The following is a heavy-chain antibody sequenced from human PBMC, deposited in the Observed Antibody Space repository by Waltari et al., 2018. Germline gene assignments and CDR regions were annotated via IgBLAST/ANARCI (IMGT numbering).Heavy chain of an antibody. D-gene: IGHD3-3*01. CDR2: VNPNSGNT. J-gene: IGHJ5*02. Sequence: QVQLVQSGAEVKKPGASVKVSCKASGYTFTSYDINWVRQATGQGREGMGWVNPNSGNTGYAQKFQGRVTMTRNTSISTAYMELSSLRSEDTAVYYCARGPYYDFWSGYYTPGDWFDPWGQGTLVTVSS. CDR3: ARGPYYDFWSGYYTPGDWFDP. CDR1: GYTFTSYD. V-gene: IGHV1-8*01.